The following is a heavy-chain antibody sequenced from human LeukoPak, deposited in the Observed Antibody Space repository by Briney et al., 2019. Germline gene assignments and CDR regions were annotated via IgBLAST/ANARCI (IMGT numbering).Heavy chain of an antibody. Sequence: GGSLRLSCAASGFTFSSYWMSWVRQAPGKGLEWVANIKQGGSEKYYVDSVKGRFTISRDNAKNSLYLQMNSLRAEDTAVYYCARDQVLTGYYYYYYYYMDVWGKGTTVTISS. CDR1: GFTFSSYW. V-gene: IGHV3-7*01. J-gene: IGHJ6*03. CDR3: ARDQVLTGYYYYYYYYMDV. CDR2: IKQGGSEK. D-gene: IGHD3-9*01.